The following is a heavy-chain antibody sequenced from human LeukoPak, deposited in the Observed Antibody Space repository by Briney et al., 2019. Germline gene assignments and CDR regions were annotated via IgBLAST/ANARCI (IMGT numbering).Heavy chain of an antibody. Sequence: SETLSLTCTVSGGSISSSSYYWGWIRQPPGKGLEWIGSIYYSGSTYYKPSLKSRVTISVDTSKNQFSLKLSSVTAADTAVYYCARDRRSIAVAGTDWFDPWGQGTLVTVSS. J-gene: IGHJ5*02. CDR2: IYYSGST. CDR3: ARDRRSIAVAGTDWFDP. D-gene: IGHD6-19*01. CDR1: GGSISSSSYY. V-gene: IGHV4-39*07.